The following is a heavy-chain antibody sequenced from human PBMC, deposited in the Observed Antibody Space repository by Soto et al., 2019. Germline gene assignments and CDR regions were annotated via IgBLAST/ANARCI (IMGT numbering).Heavy chain of an antibody. Sequence: PGGSLRLSCAASGFTFSSYWMHWVRQAPGKGLVWVSAISGSGGSTYYADSVKGRFTISRDNSKNTLYLQMNSLRAEDTAVYYCAKDLRDFWSEFDYWGQGTLVTVSS. V-gene: IGHV3-23*01. D-gene: IGHD3-3*01. J-gene: IGHJ4*02. CDR2: ISGSGGST. CDR1: GFTFSSYW. CDR3: AKDLRDFWSEFDY.